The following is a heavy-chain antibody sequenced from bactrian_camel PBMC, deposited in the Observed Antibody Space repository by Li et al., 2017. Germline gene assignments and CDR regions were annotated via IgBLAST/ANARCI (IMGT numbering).Heavy chain of an antibody. D-gene: IGHD4*01. Sequence: QLVESGGGSVQAGGSLRLSCAASGLTYSRPSMAWFRQAPGKEREGIASIDSDGVTSYADSVKGRSTISKDNAKNTLYLQMNDLKTEDTAVYCCATAATLATMSPSDASFKREGTQVTVS. CDR2: IDSDGVT. CDR1: GLTYSRPS. J-gene: IGHJ4*01. V-gene: IGHV3S42*01.